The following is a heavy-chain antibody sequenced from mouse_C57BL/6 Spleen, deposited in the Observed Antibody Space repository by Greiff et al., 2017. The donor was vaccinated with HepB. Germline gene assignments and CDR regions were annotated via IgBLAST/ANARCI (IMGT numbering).Heavy chain of an antibody. V-gene: IGHV1-72*01. CDR2: IDPNSGGT. Sequence: VQLQQPGAELVKPGASVKLSCKASGYTFTSYWMHWVQQRPGRGLEWIGRIDPNSGGTKYNEKFKSKATLTVDKPSSTAYMQLSSLTSEDSAVYYCARGSGSSPLYFDYWGQGTTLTVSS. D-gene: IGHD1-1*01. J-gene: IGHJ2*01. CDR3: ARGSGSSPLYFDY. CDR1: GYTFTSYW.